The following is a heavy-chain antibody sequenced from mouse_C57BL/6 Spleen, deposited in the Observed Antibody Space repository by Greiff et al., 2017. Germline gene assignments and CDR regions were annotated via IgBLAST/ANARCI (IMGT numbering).Heavy chain of an antibody. CDR2: IYPGDGDT. CDR3: ARWGDYDRFYARDY. D-gene: IGHD2-4*01. J-gene: IGHJ4*01. Sequence: QVQLQQSGPELVKPGASVKISCKASGYAFSSSWMNWVKQRPGKGLEWIGRIYPGDGDTNYNGKFKGKATLTADKSPSTAYMQLSGLTSEDSAVYFGARWGDYDRFYARDYWGQGTSVTVSS. CDR1: GYAFSSSW. V-gene: IGHV1-82*01.